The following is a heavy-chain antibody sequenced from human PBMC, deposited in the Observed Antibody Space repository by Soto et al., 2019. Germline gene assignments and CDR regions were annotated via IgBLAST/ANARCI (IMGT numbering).Heavy chain of an antibody. CDR2: INHSGST. CDR1: GGSFSGYY. J-gene: IGHJ4*02. V-gene: IGHV4-34*01. CDR3: ARIAGPVTDY. Sequence: QVQLQQWGAGLLKPSETLSLTCAVYGGSFSGYYWSWIRQPPGKGLEWIGEINHSGSTNYNPSLKSRVTISVDTSKNQFSLKLSSVTATDTAVYYCARIAGPVTDYWGQGTLVTVSS. D-gene: IGHD4-17*01.